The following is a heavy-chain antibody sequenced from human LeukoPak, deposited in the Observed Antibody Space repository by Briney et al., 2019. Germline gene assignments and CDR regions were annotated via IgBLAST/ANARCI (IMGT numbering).Heavy chain of an antibody. Sequence: GGSLRLSCGASGFTFSNYGMLWVRQAPGKGLEWVAFIRYDGSNKLYADSVKGRFTISRDNSKNTLYLHINSLRAEDTAVYYCARGPSGYHNTGGQGTLVTVSS. J-gene: IGHJ4*02. CDR3: ARGPSGYHNT. CDR1: GFTFSNYG. D-gene: IGHD5-12*01. CDR2: IRYDGSNK. V-gene: IGHV3-30*02.